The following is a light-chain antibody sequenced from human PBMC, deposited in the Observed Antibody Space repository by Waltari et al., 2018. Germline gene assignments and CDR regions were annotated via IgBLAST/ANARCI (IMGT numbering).Light chain of an antibody. CDR1: QDISNY. CDR2: DAS. V-gene: IGKV1-33*01. CDR3: QRYDNLPIFA. J-gene: IGKJ3*01. Sequence: DIQMTPSPSSLSAFVGDRVIMTCQASQDISNYLNWYQQKPGKAPKLLIRDASNLETGGPTRFSGSQSRTDFTLTISSLQPEDVGTYYCQRYDNLPIFAFGPGTKVEIK.